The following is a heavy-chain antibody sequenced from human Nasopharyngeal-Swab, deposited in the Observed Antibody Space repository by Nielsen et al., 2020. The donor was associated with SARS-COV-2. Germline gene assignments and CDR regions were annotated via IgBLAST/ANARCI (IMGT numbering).Heavy chain of an antibody. V-gene: IGHV4-30-4*01. CDR3: ARLNGIAAAGTGWFDP. J-gene: IGHJ5*02. Sequence: SETLSLTCTVSGGSISSGDYNGSGNRQPPGKGLEWNGYIYYSGSTYYNPSLKRRVTISVDTSKNQFSLKLSSVTAADTAVYYCARLNGIAAAGTGWFDPWGQGTLVTVSS. CDR1: GGSISSGDYN. D-gene: IGHD6-13*01. CDR2: IYYSGST.